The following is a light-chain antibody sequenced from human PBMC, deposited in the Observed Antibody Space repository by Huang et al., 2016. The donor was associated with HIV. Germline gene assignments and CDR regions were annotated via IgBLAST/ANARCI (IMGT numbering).Light chain of an antibody. CDR3: QQGYRTPLT. Sequence: DIQMTQSPSSLSASLGDRVTITCRASQSISNYLSWYQQRPGKAPKLIIYAASNLHSGAPLRFSGGGSGTEFTLTIGGLQTEDFATYYCQQGYRTPLTFGGGTRVDIK. CDR1: QSISNY. CDR2: AAS. V-gene: IGKV1-39*01. J-gene: IGKJ4*01.